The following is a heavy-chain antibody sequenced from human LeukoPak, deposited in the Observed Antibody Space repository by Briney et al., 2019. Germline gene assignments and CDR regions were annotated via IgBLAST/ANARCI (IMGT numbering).Heavy chain of an antibody. V-gene: IGHV4-39*01. D-gene: IGHD3-3*01. CDR2: IYYSGST. J-gene: IGHJ4*02. CDR3: ARLSRITIFGVIIPPFDY. CDR1: GGSISSSAYY. Sequence: SETLSLTCTVSGGSISSSAYYWGWIRQPPGKGLEWIGNIYYSGSTYYNPSLKSRVTISVDMSNNQFSLKLSSVTAADTAVFYCARLSRITIFGVIIPPFDYWGQGTLVTVSS.